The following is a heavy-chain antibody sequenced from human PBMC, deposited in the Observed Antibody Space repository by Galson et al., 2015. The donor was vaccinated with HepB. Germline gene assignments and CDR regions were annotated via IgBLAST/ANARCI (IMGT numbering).Heavy chain of an antibody. Sequence: SLRLSCEASGFTFSSYAMSWVRQAPGKGLEWVSAISGSGGSTYYADSVKGRFTISRDNSKNTLYLQMNSLRAEDTAVYYCAKYVRIVVVPAAPQAGVEDYWGQGTLVTVSS. D-gene: IGHD2-2*01. V-gene: IGHV3-23*01. CDR1: GFTFSSYA. CDR2: ISGSGGST. CDR3: AKYVRIVVVPAAPQAGVEDY. J-gene: IGHJ4*02.